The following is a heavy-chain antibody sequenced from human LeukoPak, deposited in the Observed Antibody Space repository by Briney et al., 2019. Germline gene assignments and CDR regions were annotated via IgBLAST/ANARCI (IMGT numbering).Heavy chain of an antibody. Sequence: GGSLRLSCAASGFTFSSYWMSWVRQAPGKGLEWVANIKQDGSEKYYVDSVKGRFTISRDSAKNSLYLQMNSLRAEDTAVYYCARHDYGDELDYWGQGTLVTVSS. CDR2: IKQDGSEK. CDR3: ARHDYGDELDY. V-gene: IGHV3-7*01. D-gene: IGHD4-17*01. CDR1: GFTFSSYW. J-gene: IGHJ4*02.